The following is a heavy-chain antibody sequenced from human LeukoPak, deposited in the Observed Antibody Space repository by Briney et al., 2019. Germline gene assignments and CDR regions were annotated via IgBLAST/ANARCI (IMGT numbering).Heavy chain of an antibody. J-gene: IGHJ4*02. CDR1: GFTFSNNW. D-gene: IGHD1-14*01. Sequence: PGGSLRFSCAASGFTFSNNWMHWVRHAPGKGLEWVSSIGPTGTGRYYADSVRGRFTISRDNAENSMYLQMDSLRDEDTAVYYCATETIGRHYDYWGQGTLLTVSS. CDR2: IGPTGTGR. CDR3: ATETIGRHYDY. V-gene: IGHV3-21*01.